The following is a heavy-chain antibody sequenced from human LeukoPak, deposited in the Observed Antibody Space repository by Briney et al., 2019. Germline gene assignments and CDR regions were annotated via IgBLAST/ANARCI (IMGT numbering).Heavy chain of an antibody. V-gene: IGHV5-51*01. Sequence: GESLKISCMGSVYRFTSYWIGWVRQMPAKALEWIGIIYPGDSDTRYSPSFQGQVTISADKSISTAYLQWSSLKASDTAMYYCASGAASHLDYWGQGTLVTVSS. D-gene: IGHD2-15*01. CDR1: VYRFTSYW. CDR2: IYPGDSDT. CDR3: ASGAASHLDY. J-gene: IGHJ4*02.